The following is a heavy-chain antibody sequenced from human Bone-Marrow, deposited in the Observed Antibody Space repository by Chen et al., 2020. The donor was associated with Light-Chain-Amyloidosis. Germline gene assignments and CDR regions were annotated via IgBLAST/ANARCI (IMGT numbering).Heavy chain of an antibody. J-gene: IGHJ4*02. Sequence: EVQLEQSGPEVKKPGESLKISCKGSGYTFPNYWIGWVRQMPGKGLEWMGVIYLDDSDARYSPSFEGQVTISADKSITTAYLQWRSLQASDTAMYYCARRRDGYNFDYWGQGTLVTVSS. CDR1: GYTFPNYW. D-gene: IGHD5-12*01. CDR2: IYLDDSDA. V-gene: IGHV5-51*01. CDR3: ARRRDGYNFDY.